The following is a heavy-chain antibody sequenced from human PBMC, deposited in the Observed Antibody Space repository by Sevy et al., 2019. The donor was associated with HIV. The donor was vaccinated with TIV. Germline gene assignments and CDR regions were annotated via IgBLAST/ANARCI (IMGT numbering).Heavy chain of an antibody. J-gene: IGHJ6*02. D-gene: IGHD3-3*01. CDR3: ARGWSGCDYAMDV. Sequence: SETLSLTCTVSGDSISGYYWSWIRQPPGKGLQWIGYIYYNGRTNYNPSLKRRVTISEDTSKNQFSLRLTSVTAADTAVYYCARGWSGCDYAMDVWGQGTTVTVSS. CDR2: IYYNGRT. CDR1: GDSISGYY. V-gene: IGHV4-59*01.